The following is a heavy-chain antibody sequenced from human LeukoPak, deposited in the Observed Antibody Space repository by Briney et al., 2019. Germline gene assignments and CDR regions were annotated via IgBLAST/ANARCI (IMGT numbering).Heavy chain of an antibody. J-gene: IGHJ3*02. CDR1: GFTFSNYS. Sequence: GGSLRLSCVASGFTFSNYSMHWVRQAPGKGLEWVSSISSSGGYIYYADSVKGRFTISRDNAKNSLYLQMNSLRAEDTSVYHCARDITTMVVAVSRLFGDVFDIGGQGTMVTVSS. V-gene: IGHV3-21*01. D-gene: IGHD2-15*01. CDR3: ARDITTMVVAVSRLFGDVFDI. CDR2: ISSSGGYI.